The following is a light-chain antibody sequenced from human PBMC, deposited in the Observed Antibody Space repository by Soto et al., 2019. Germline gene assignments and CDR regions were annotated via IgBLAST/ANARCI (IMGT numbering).Light chain of an antibody. Sequence: DIVMTQSPLSLPVTPGEPASISCRSSQSLLHSNGYNYLDWYLQKPGQSPQLLIYLGSNRASGVPDRFSGSGSGTDFTLKISRVEAEDVGVYYCMQALHHKTFGQGTKLEIK. V-gene: IGKV2-28*01. CDR1: QSLLHSNGYNY. CDR3: MQALHHKT. J-gene: IGKJ2*01. CDR2: LGS.